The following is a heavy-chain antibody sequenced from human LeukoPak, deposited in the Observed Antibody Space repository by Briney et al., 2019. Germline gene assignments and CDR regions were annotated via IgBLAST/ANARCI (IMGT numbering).Heavy chain of an antibody. CDR1: GFTFDDYG. J-gene: IGHJ2*01. V-gene: IGHV3-20*04. CDR2: INWNGDST. Sequence: GGSLRPSCAASGFTFDDYGMSWVRQAPGKGLEWVSGINWNGDSTGYADSVKGRFTISRDNAKNSLYLQMNSLRVEDTALYYCARDERNYGHFDLWGRGTLVPVSS. D-gene: IGHD1-7*01. CDR3: ARDERNYGHFDL.